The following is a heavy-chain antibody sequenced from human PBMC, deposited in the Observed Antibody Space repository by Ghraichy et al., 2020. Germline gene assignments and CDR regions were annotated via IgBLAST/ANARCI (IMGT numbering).Heavy chain of an antibody. Sequence: GESLNISCAASGFTFSEQWMTWFRQTPGKGLEWVATINPDGRAKYYVGSVKGRFTISRDNAENSLFLQMNSLRADDTAVYYCSRGHCDPWGQGTLVTVSS. CDR3: SRGHCDP. J-gene: IGHJ5*02. V-gene: IGHV3-7*03. CDR2: INPDGRAK. CDR1: GFTFSEQW.